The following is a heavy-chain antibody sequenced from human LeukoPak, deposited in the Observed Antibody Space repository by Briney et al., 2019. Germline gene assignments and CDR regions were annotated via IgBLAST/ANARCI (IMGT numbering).Heavy chain of an antibody. CDR1: GFTFSDYY. D-gene: IGHD5-24*01. V-gene: IGHV3-11*04. J-gene: IGHJ4*02. CDR3: ARSILPATNAIDY. CDR2: MSSSGSTI. Sequence: GGSLRLSCAASGFTFSDYYMNWIRRARGKGLEWISYMSSSGSTISYADSVTGRFTVSRDNAKNSLYLQMDSLRAEDTAVYYCARSILPATNAIDYWGQGTLLTVSS.